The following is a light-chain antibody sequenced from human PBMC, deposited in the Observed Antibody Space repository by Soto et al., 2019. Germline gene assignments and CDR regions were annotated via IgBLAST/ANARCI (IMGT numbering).Light chain of an antibody. CDR3: QQAKSFPIT. CDR2: SAS. V-gene: IGKV1-12*01. Sequence: DIQVTQSPPSMAASVVDRVTITCLASQDIGNWMTWYQQKPGKAPKLLIYSASTLVRGVPSRFSGSGSGTEFTLTISGLQPEDSLTYYCQQAKSFPITFGQGTRLEI. J-gene: IGKJ5*01. CDR1: QDIGNW.